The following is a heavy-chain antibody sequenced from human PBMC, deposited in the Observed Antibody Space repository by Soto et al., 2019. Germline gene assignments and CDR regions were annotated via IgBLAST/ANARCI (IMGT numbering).Heavy chain of an antibody. V-gene: IGHV4-39*01. D-gene: IGHD7-27*01. CDR3: ARFDVRAWGRFEP. J-gene: IGHJ5*02. CDR1: VVSTSSSSYY. CDR2: IYYSGTT. Sequence: PXETLSLTCTVSVVSTSSSSYYCGWVRQPPGKGLEWIGTIYYSGTTYYNLSLKSRVTISVDTSNNQFSLKLSFVTAADTAVYYCARFDVRAWGRFEPWGQGTLVTVSS.